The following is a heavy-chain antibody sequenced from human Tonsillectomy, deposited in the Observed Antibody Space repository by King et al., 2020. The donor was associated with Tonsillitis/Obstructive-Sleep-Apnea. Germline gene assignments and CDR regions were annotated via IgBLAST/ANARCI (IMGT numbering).Heavy chain of an antibody. CDR3: ARGDYSNYYYGMDV. J-gene: IGHJ6*02. V-gene: IGHV4-59*08. CDR1: GGSISSYY. D-gene: IGHD4-11*01. Sequence: QLQESGPGLVKPSETLSLTCTVSGGSISSYYWSWIRQPPGKGLEWIGYIYYSGSTNYNPSLKSRVTISVDTSKNQFSLKLSSVTAADTAVYYCARGDYSNYYYGMDVWGQGTTVTVSS. CDR2: IYYSGST.